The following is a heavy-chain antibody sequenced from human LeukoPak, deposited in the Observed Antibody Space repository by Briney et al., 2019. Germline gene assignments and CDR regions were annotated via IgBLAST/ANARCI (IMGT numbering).Heavy chain of an antibody. D-gene: IGHD3-10*01. J-gene: IGHJ4*02. CDR1: GFIFNDFW. CDR2: IRQDGGAK. CDR3: ARADYGSGSYSDY. V-gene: IGHV3-7*01. Sequence: GGSLRLSCTASGFIFNDFWMSWVRQAPGEGLEWVANIRQDGGAKNYVDSVKGRFTISRDNAKNSLYLQMNSLRAEDTAVYYCARADYGSGSYSDYWGQGTLVTVSS.